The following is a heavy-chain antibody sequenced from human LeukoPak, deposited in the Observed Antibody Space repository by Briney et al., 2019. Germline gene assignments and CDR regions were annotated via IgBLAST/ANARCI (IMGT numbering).Heavy chain of an antibody. CDR1: GGSFSGYY. D-gene: IGHD5-12*01. Sequence: SETLSLTCAVCGGSFSGYYWSWIRQPPGKGLEWIGEINHSGSTNYNPSLKSRVTISVDTSKNQFSLKLSSVTAADTAVYYCARGEDIVAQVLSLDPWGQGTLVTVSS. CDR2: INHSGST. CDR3: ARGEDIVAQVLSLDP. J-gene: IGHJ5*02. V-gene: IGHV4-34*01.